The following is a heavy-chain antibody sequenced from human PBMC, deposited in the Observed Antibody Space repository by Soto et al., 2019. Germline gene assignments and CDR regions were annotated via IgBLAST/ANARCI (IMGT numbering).Heavy chain of an antibody. CDR2: INHSGST. Sequence: SETLSLTCAVYGGSFSGYYWSWIRQPPGKGLEWIGEINHSGSTNYNPSLKSRVTISVDTSKNQFSLKLSSVTAADTAVYYCARVRRYCSGGSCHPSYYYMDVWGKGTTVTVSS. CDR1: GGSFSGYY. CDR3: ARVRRYCSGGSCHPSYYYMDV. J-gene: IGHJ6*03. V-gene: IGHV4-34*01. D-gene: IGHD2-15*01.